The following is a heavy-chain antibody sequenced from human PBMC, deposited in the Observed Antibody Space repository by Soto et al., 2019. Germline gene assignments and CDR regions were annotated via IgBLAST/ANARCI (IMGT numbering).Heavy chain of an antibody. CDR1: GGSISSGGYY. J-gene: IGHJ4*02. CDR3: ASIQGDTFGGVIAHFDY. V-gene: IGHV4-31*03. CDR2: IYYSGST. D-gene: IGHD3-16*02. Sequence: SETLSLTCTVSGGSISSGGYYWSWIRQHPGKGLEWIGYIYYSGSTYYNPSLKSRVTISVDTSKNQFSLKLSSVTAADTAVYYCASIQGDTFGGVIAHFDYWGQGTLVTVSS.